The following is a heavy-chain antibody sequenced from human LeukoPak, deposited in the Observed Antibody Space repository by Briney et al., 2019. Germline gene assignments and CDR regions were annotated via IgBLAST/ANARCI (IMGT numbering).Heavy chain of an antibody. Sequence: TSETLSLTCSVSGGSVSSGISYWSWIRQPPGKGLEWIGYIYYSGSTNYNPSLKSRVTISVDTSKNQFSLKLSSVTAADTAVYYCAGSITSSWYGDFQHWGQGILVTVSS. V-gene: IGHV4-61*01. CDR3: AGSITSSWYGDFQH. D-gene: IGHD6-13*01. CDR2: IYYSGST. CDR1: GGSVSSGISY. J-gene: IGHJ1*01.